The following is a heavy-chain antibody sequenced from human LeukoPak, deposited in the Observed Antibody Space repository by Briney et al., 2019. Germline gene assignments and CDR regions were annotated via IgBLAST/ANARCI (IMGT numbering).Heavy chain of an antibody. Sequence: ESPKISCKGSGYSFTSYWIGWVRQMPGKGLEWMGIIYPGDSDTRYSPSFQGQVTISADKSISTAYLQWSSLKASDTAMYYCARTSITRPLGLSNNAEYFQHWGQGTLFSTSS. V-gene: IGHV5-51*01. D-gene: IGHD3-10*01. CDR1: GYSFTSYW. CDR3: ARTSITRPLGLSNNAEYFQH. J-gene: IGHJ1*01. CDR2: IYPGDSDT.